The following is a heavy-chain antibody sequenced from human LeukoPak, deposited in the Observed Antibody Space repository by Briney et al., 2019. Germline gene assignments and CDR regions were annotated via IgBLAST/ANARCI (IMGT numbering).Heavy chain of an antibody. J-gene: IGHJ4*02. Sequence: SETLSLTCTVYGGSVSSVSYYWSWIRQPPGKGLEWIGYIYYSGSTNYNPSLKSRVTISVDTSENQFSLKLTSVTAADTAVYYCAREVTTVTTFDYWGQGTLVTVSS. CDR1: GGSVSSVSYY. D-gene: IGHD4-17*01. CDR2: IYYSGST. V-gene: IGHV4-61*01. CDR3: AREVTTVTTFDY.